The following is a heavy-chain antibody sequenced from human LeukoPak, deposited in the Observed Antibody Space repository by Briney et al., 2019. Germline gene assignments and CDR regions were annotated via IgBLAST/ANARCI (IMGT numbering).Heavy chain of an antibody. J-gene: IGHJ3*02. D-gene: IGHD2-2*01. Sequence: GGSLRLSCAASGFTFSSYAMHWVRQAPGKGLEWVAVISYDGSNKYYADSVKGRFTISRDNSKNTLYLQMNSLRAEDTAVYYCAREARVVPAAIGAFDIWGQGIMVTVSS. CDR3: AREARVVPAAIGAFDI. CDR2: ISYDGSNK. V-gene: IGHV3-30-3*01. CDR1: GFTFSSYA.